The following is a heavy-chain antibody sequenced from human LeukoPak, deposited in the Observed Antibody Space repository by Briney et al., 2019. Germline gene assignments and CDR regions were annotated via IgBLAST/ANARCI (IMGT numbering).Heavy chain of an antibody. CDR2: IWSGGRNK. Sequence: SCKVSGYTLTELSMHWVRQAPGKGLEWVAVIWSGGRNKYYADSVKGRFTISRDNSKNTLDLQMNSLRVDDTAVYYCVRELGPFTGFDYWGQGTLVTVSS. CDR3: VRELGPFTGFDY. V-gene: IGHV3-33*01. J-gene: IGHJ4*02. D-gene: IGHD3-16*01. CDR1: GYTLTELS.